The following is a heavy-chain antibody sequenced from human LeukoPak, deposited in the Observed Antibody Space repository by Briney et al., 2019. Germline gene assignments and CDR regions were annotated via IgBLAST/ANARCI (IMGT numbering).Heavy chain of an antibody. Sequence: SETLSLTCSLSGDSISGGVFYWSWIRQPAGKGLEWIGRIYTTGNTNYNPSLKSRVTMSIDTSENQFSLKLTSVTAADTAVYYCARGSFYRNSYYYYINVWGTGTTVTVSS. J-gene: IGHJ6*03. V-gene: IGHV4-61*02. D-gene: IGHD5/OR15-5a*01. CDR3: ARGSFYRNSYYYYINV. CDR2: IYTTGNT. CDR1: GDSISGGVFY.